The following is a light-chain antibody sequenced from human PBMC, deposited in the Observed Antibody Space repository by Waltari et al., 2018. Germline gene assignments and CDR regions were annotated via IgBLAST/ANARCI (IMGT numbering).Light chain of an antibody. Sequence: SYVLTQPPSVSVAPGQKASTTWGGNHIGSERAHGYQQKPGQAPVLVVYDDSDRPSGIPERFSGSNSWNTATLTISRVEAGDEADYYCQVWNSGSTHMVFGGGTKLTVL. CDR2: DDS. CDR3: QVWNSGSTHMV. CDR1: HIGSER. V-gene: IGLV3-21*02. J-gene: IGLJ2*01.